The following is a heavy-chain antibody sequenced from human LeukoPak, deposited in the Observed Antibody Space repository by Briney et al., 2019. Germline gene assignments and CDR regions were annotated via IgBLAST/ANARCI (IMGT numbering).Heavy chain of an antibody. CDR2: IYPRGST. Sequence: PSQTLSLTCTVSGGSISSTGYYWTCVRRPAGKGLEWIGRIYPRGSTLYNPSLKSRVTLSVDTSKNQFSLRLTSVTAADTAVYYCARVYGGYDFNYYYYYMDVWGKGTTVTISS. CDR1: GGSISSTGYY. CDR3: ARVYGGYDFNYYYYYMDV. V-gene: IGHV4-61*02. D-gene: IGHD5-12*01. J-gene: IGHJ6*03.